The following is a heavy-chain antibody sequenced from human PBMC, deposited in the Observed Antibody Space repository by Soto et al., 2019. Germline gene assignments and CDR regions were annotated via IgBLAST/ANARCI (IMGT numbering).Heavy chain of an antibody. CDR3: ARPNTAKGTWGIDY. J-gene: IGHJ4*02. Sequence: QVQLVESGGGVVQPGRSLRLSCAASGFTFSSYAMHWVRQAQGKGLEWVAVISYDGSNKYYADSVKGRFTISRDNSKNTLYLQMNSLRAEDTAVYYCARPNTAKGTWGIDYWGQGTLVTVSS. V-gene: IGHV3-30-3*01. D-gene: IGHD5-18*01. CDR1: GFTFSSYA. CDR2: ISYDGSNK.